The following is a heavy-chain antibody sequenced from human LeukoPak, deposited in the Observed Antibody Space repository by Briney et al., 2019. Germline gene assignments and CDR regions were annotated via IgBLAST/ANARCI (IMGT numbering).Heavy chain of an antibody. D-gene: IGHD7-27*01. CDR1: GFTFSSRW. V-gene: IGHV3-7*01. CDR3: ARSSRQRDPGDPGY. Sequence: PGGSLRPSCAASGFTFSSRWMSWVRQAPGKGLEWVANTKEDGSEKYYVDSVKGRFTISRDNAKNSLYLQMNSLRAEDTAVYYCARSSRQRDPGDPGYWGQGTLVTVSS. J-gene: IGHJ4*02. CDR2: TKEDGSEK.